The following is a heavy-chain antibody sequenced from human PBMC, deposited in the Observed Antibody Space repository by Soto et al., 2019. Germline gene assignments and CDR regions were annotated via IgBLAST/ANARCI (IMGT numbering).Heavy chain of an antibody. D-gene: IGHD1-26*01. Sequence: PGGSLRLSCAASGFTFSSYSMNWVRQAPGKGLEWVSSISSSSSYIYYADSVKGRFTISRDNAKNSLYLQMNSLRAEDTAVYYCARDLGGGSRFYYYYGMDVWGQGTTVTVSS. CDR2: ISSSSSYI. J-gene: IGHJ6*02. CDR3: ARDLGGGSRFYYYYGMDV. CDR1: GFTFSSYS. V-gene: IGHV3-21*01.